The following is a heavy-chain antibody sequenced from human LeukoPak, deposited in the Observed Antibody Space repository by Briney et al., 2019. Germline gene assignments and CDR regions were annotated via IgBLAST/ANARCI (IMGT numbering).Heavy chain of an antibody. V-gene: IGHV3-30-3*01. Sequence: GGSLGLSCAASGFTFSTYAMHWVRQAPGKGLEWVAVILYDGSNEHYTDSVRGRFTISRDNPKNTLWLQMNSLTADDTAVYYCARGEFSGLDYWGQGTLVTVSS. CDR3: ARGEFSGLDY. CDR1: GFTFSTYA. J-gene: IGHJ4*02. D-gene: IGHD5-12*01. CDR2: ILYDGSNE.